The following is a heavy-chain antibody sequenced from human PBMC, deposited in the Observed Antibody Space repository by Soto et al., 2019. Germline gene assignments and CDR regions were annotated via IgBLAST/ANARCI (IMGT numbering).Heavy chain of an antibody. CDR2: IKQDGSEK. V-gene: IGHV3-7*03. D-gene: IGHD3-16*02. CDR1: GFTFSNYW. Sequence: GGSLSLSCAASGFTFSNYWMNWVRQAPGKGVEWVANIKQDGSEKNFVDSVKGRFTISRDNARKSLYLQMNSLRPEDTAVYYCARGRVDYIWGSYRDASHPLDYLGQETLVTVSA. J-gene: IGHJ4*02. CDR3: ARGRVDYIWGSYRDASHPLDY.